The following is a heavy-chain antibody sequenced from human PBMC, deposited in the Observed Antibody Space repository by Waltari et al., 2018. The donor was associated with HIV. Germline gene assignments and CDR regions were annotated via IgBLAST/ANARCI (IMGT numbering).Heavy chain of an antibody. V-gene: IGHV1-2*04. D-gene: IGHD2-2*02. J-gene: IGHJ6*02. CDR1: GYTFTGYY. CDR3: ARAAIVVVPAAIGGMDV. Sequence: QVQLVQSGAEVKKPGASVKVSCKASGYTFTGYYMHWVRQAPGQGLEWMGWINPNSGGTNYAQKFQGWVTMTRDTSISTAYMELSRLRSDDTAVYYCARAAIVVVPAAIGGMDVWGQGTTVTVSS. CDR2: INPNSGGT.